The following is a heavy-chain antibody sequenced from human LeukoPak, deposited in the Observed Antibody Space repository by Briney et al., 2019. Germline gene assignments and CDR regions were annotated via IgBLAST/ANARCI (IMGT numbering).Heavy chain of an antibody. V-gene: IGHV1-18*01. Sequence: ASVKVSCKASGYTFTSLDINWVRQATGQGLEWMGWVSLYESDTKYGQNFQGRVTLTTDTSTYTAYLELKSLRFDDTAVYYCATDSDDFWGQGTLVAVSS. CDR1: GYTFTSLD. J-gene: IGHJ4*02. CDR3: ATDSDDF. CDR2: VSLYESDT.